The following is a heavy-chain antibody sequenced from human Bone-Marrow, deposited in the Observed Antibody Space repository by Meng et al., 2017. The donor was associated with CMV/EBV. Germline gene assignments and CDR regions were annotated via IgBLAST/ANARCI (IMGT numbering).Heavy chain of an antibody. V-gene: IGHV3-30-3*01. CDR3: AGDRYKDYDYVWGRYRLYTYCFDY. Sequence: GGSLRLSCAASGFTFSSYAMHWVRQAPGKGLEWVAVISYDGSNKYYADSVKGRFTISRDNSKTTLYLQLNSLRAEDTAVYYCAGDRYKDYDYVWGRYRLYTYCFDYWGQGTLVTVSS. D-gene: IGHD3-16*02. CDR2: ISYDGSNK. CDR1: GFTFSSYA. J-gene: IGHJ4*02.